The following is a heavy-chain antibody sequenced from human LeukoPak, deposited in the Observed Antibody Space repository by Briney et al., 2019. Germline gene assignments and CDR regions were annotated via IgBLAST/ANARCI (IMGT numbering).Heavy chain of an antibody. CDR1: GFTFSDYY. D-gene: IGHD2-15*01. CDR2: ISSSGSTI. Sequence: GGSLSLSCAASGFTFSDYYMSWIRQAPGKGLEWLSYISSSGSTIYYADSVKGRFTISRDDAKDSLYLQMNSLRAEDTAVYYCARDSRVVVAATAYYYYYGMDVWGQGTTVTVSS. J-gene: IGHJ6*02. V-gene: IGHV3-11*01. CDR3: ARDSRVVVAATAYYYYYGMDV.